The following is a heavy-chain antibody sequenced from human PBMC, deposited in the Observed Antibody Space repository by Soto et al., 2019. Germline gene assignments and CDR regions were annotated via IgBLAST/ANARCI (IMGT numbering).Heavy chain of an antibody. D-gene: IGHD6-19*01. Sequence: GGSLRLSCTAPGFTFSSYGMHWVRQAPGKGLEWVAVISYDGSNKYYADSVKGRFTISRDNSKNTLYLQMNSLRVEDTAVYYCAKDPNSSGWYGYYYYYYMDVWGKGTTVTVSS. J-gene: IGHJ6*03. CDR2: ISYDGSNK. V-gene: IGHV3-30*18. CDR1: GFTFSSYG. CDR3: AKDPNSSGWYGYYYYYYMDV.